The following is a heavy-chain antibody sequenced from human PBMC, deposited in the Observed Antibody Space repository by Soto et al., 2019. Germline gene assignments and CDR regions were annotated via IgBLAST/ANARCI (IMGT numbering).Heavy chain of an antibody. Sequence: GLSRRLSCSASPFTFSSYSMNWVRQAPGKGLQWASSISSSSSYRYYADSLKGRFTISRDNAKNSRYLQMNSLRAEHTAVYYCAREPACSSTSCYGMDVWGQGTTVTVSS. CDR1: PFTFSSYS. J-gene: IGHJ6*02. CDR2: ISSSSSYR. D-gene: IGHD2-2*01. V-gene: IGHV3-21*01. CDR3: AREPACSSTSCYGMDV.